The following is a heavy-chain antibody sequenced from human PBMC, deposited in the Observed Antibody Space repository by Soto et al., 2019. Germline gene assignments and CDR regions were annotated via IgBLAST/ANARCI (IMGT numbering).Heavy chain of an antibody. V-gene: IGHV4-4*02. CDR3: ARRRITFGGALRYYYFDY. CDR2: ISHSGST. J-gene: IGHJ4*02. CDR1: GGSISSSNW. Sequence: SETLSLTCAVSGGSISSSNWWSWVRQPPGKGLEWIGEISHSGSTNYNPSLKSRVTISVDKSKNQFSLKLSSVTAADTAVYYCARRRITFGGALRYYYFDYWGQGTLVTVSS. D-gene: IGHD3-16*01.